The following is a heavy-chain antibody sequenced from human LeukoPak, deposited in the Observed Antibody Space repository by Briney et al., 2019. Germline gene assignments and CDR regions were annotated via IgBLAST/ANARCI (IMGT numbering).Heavy chain of an antibody. CDR1: GGSISSSSYS. D-gene: IGHD3-10*01. Sequence: PSETLSLTCTVSGGSISSSSYSWGWLRQPPGKGLEWIGSIYYSGSTYYNPSLKSRVTISVDTSKNQFSLKLSSVTAADTAVYYCARGYYFFDYWGQGTLVTVSS. V-gene: IGHV4-39*01. CDR2: IYYSGST. J-gene: IGHJ4*02. CDR3: ARGYYFFDY.